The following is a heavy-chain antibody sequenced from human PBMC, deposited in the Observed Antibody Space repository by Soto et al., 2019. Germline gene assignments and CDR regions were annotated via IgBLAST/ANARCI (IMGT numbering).Heavy chain of an antibody. D-gene: IGHD3-22*01. CDR1: GFTVSSNY. CDR2: DYSDGST. CDR3: ARDPDYYYDH. J-gene: IGHJ4*02. V-gene: IGHV3-66*01. Sequence: EVQLVESGGGLVQPGGSLRLSCAASGFTVSSNYMSWVRQAPGKGLEWVSIDYSDGSTYYADSVKGRFTISRDNSKNTLYLQMNSLRVEDTAMYYCARDPDYYYDHWGQGTLVTVSS.